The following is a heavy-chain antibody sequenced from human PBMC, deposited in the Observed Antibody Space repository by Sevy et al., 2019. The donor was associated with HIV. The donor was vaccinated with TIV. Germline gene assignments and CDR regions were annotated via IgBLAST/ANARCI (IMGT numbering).Heavy chain of an antibody. J-gene: IGHJ4*02. V-gene: IGHV3-15*01. CDR3: TTSIVIVVVAASPDY. Sequence: GGSLRLSCAASGFTFSNAWMSWVRQAPGKGLEWVGRIKSKTDGGTTDYAAPVKGRFTISRDDSKNTLYLQMNSLKTEDTAMYYCTTSIVIVVVAASPDYWGQGTLVTVSS. D-gene: IGHD2-15*01. CDR1: GFTFSNAW. CDR2: IKSKTDGGTT.